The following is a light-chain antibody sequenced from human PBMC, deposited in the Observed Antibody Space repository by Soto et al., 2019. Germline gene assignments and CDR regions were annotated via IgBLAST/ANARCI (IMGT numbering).Light chain of an antibody. J-gene: IGKJ5*01. CDR1: QSISSW. V-gene: IGKV1-5*01. Sequence: DIHMTQSPSTLSASVGDRVTITCRASQSISSWLAWYQQKPGKAPKLLIYDASSLESGVPSRFSGSGSGTEFTLTLSSLQPDDFATYYCQQYNSYSIPFGQGTRLEIK. CDR3: QQYNSYSIP. CDR2: DAS.